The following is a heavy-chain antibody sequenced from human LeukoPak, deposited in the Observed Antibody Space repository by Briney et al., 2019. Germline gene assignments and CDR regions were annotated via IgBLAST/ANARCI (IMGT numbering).Heavy chain of an antibody. Sequence: GGSLRLSCAASGFSFNAYTMNWVRQAPGKGLEWVSSISSGSHYIYYADSVKGRFTISRDNAKDSLYLQMNSLRAEDTAVYYCARRVARYYVDYWGQGTLVTVSS. V-gene: IGHV3-21*06. CDR1: GFSFNAYT. J-gene: IGHJ4*02. CDR2: ISSGSHYI. CDR3: ARRVARYYVDY.